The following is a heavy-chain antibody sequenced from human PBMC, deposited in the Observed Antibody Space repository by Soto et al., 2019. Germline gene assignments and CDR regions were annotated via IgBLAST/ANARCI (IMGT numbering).Heavy chain of an antibody. V-gene: IGHV3-23*01. Sequence: GGSLRLSCAASGLPFRRQAMSWVRRAPGKGLEWVSGISDSGGSTYYADSVRGRFTISSYTSHHTLYLQVDRLRADDTAVYFCATQGCHLLSSWFFDFWGPGTLVTVSS. J-gene: IGHJ4*02. CDR2: ISDSGGST. CDR3: ATQGCHLLSSWFFDF. CDR1: GLPFRRQA. D-gene: IGHD2-15*01.